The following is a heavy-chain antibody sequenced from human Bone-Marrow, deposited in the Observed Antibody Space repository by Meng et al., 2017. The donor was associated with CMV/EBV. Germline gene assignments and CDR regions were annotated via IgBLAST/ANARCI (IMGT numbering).Heavy chain of an antibody. D-gene: IGHD3-10*01. CDR3: ANSGRYPWPDAFDI. CDR1: GFTFTDYY. V-gene: IGHV1-2*02. CDR2: INPKSGAT. J-gene: IGHJ3*02. Sequence: ASVKVSCKASGFTFTDYYFHWVRQAPVQGLEWMGWINPKSGATKYAQKFQGRVTMTRDTSISTAYMELSRLRSDDTAVYYCANSGRYPWPDAFDIWGQGTMVTVSS.